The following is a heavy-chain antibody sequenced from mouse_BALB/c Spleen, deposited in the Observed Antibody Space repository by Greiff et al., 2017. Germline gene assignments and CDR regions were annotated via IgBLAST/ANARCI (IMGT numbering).Heavy chain of an antibody. CDR1: GFTFSSYT. Sequence: EVQGVESGGGLVQPGGSLKLSCAASGFTFSSYTMSWVRQTPEKRLEWVAYICNGGGSTYYPDTVKGRFTISRDNAKNTLYLQMSSLKSEDTAMYYCARRDYAMDYWGQGTSVTVSS. J-gene: IGHJ4*01. V-gene: IGHV5-12-2*01. CDR3: ARRDYAMDY. CDR2: ICNGGGST.